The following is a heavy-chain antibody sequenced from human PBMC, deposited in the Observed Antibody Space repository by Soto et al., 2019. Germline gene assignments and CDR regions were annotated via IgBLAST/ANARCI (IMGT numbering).Heavy chain of an antibody. V-gene: IGHV4-4*02. CDR2: IYHIGST. J-gene: IGHJ4*02. D-gene: IGHD6-19*01. Sequence: QVQLQESGPGLVKPSGTLSLTCAVSVGSISSSNWWSWVRHPPGKGLEWIGEIYHIGSTNYNPSLKSRVTISVDKFKILFPLKLSSVSAAATAVYYWVSLQQWLGAVYWVQGTLVTVSS. CDR1: VGSISSSNW. CDR3: VSLQQWLGAVY.